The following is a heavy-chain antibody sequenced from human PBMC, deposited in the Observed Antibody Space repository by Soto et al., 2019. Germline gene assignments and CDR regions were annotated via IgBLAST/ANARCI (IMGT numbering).Heavy chain of an antibody. V-gene: IGHV3-23*01. D-gene: IGHD3-10*01. J-gene: IGHJ4*02. Sequence: GSLRLSCATSGLNFNGYTMSWVRQAPGQGLEWVSGIAETGSSTYYADSVKGRFTISRDNSENTLYLQMNNLRAEDTAIYYCAPLVYGSGSFDYWGQGTLVTVSS. CDR1: GLNFNGYT. CDR3: APLVYGSGSFDY. CDR2: IAETGSST.